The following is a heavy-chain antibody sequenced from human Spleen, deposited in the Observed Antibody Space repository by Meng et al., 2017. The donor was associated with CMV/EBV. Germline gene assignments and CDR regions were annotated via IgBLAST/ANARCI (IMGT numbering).Heavy chain of an antibody. V-gene: IGHV4-39*07. CDR3: AKHRYCSSTSCLRDDAFDI. J-gene: IGHJ3*02. D-gene: IGHD2-2*01. CDR2: IYYSGST. CDR1: GGSISSSSYY. Sequence: GSLRLSCTVSGGSISSSSYYWGWIRQPPGKGLEWIGSIYYSGSTYYNPSLKSRVTISVDTSKNQFSLKLSSVTAADTAVYYCAKHRYCSSTSCLRDDAFDIWGQGTMVTVSS.